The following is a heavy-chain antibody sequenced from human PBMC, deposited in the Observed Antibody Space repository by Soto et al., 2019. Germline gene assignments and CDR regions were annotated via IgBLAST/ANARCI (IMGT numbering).Heavy chain of an antibody. CDR3: ARATVSRRYGY. D-gene: IGHD4-17*01. Sequence: QVQLQQWGAGLLKPSETLSLTCAVYGGSFSGYYWSWIRQPPGKGLEWIGEINHSGSTNYNPSLKSEVTTSVDTSTNHFSLKLRSVTASDTAVYYCARATVSRRYGYWGQGTLVTVSS. CDR2: INHSGST. CDR1: GGSFSGYY. V-gene: IGHV4-34*01. J-gene: IGHJ4*02.